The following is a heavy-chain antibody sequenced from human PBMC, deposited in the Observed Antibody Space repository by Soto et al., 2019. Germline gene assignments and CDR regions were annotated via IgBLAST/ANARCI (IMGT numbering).Heavy chain of an antibody. CDR3: AKDFKQQLATDY. V-gene: IGHV3-30*18. CDR1: GFTFSSYG. J-gene: IGHJ4*02. D-gene: IGHD6-13*01. Sequence: PGGSLRLSCAASGFTFSSYGMHWVRQAPGKGLEWVAVISYDGSNKYYADSVKGRFTISRDNSKNTLYLQMNSLRAEDTAVYYCAKDFKQQLATDYWGQGT. CDR2: ISYDGSNK.